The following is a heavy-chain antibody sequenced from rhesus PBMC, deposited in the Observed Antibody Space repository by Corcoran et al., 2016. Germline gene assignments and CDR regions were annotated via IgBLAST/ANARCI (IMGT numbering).Heavy chain of an antibody. CDR3: TTIGRVSDAFDF. J-gene: IGHJ3*01. CDR2: IGGSGGTA. V-gene: IGHV4-165*02. Sequence: QVQLQESGPGLVKPSETLSLICTVSGGSISGDYWNCIRQPPGEGLEWIGYIGGSGGTAYYNPSLKSRDTISTATSNNQFSLKLSSVTAADTAMYYCTTIGRVSDAFDFWGQGLRVTVSS. CDR1: GGSISGDY. D-gene: IGHD6-13*01.